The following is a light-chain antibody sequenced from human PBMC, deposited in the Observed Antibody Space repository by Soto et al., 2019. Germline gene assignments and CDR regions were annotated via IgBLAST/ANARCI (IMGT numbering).Light chain of an antibody. J-gene: IGKJ1*01. V-gene: IGKV1-9*01. CDR2: AAS. Sequence: DIQLTQCPSFLSASVGDRVTITCRASQGISSYLAWYQQKPGKAPKLLIYAASTLQSGVPSRFSGSGSGTEFTLTISSLQPEDFATYYCQQLNSYPRTFGQGTKVEIK. CDR3: QQLNSYPRT. CDR1: QGISSY.